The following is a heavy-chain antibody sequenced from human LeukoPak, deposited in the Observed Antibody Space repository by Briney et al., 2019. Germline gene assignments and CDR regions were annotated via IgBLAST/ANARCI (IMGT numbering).Heavy chain of an antibody. Sequence: SSETLSLTCAVSGYTISSGYDWGWIRQPPGKGLEWIGSMYHSGSTYYNPSLKSRVTISLDTSKNQFSLKLSSVIAADTAVYYCARGQRSHYDILTGGQRCSFAYWGQGALLTVSS. CDR2: MYHSGST. J-gene: IGHJ4*02. CDR1: GYTISSGYD. CDR3: ARGQRSHYDILTGGQRCSFAY. D-gene: IGHD3-9*01. V-gene: IGHV4-38-2*01.